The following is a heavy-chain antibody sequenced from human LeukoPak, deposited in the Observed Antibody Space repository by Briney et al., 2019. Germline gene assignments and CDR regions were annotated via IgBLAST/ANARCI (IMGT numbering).Heavy chain of an antibody. V-gene: IGHV3-15*01. CDR3: TRAHCSSTSCSNYYYYYGMDV. J-gene: IGHJ6*02. CDR2: IKSKADGGTT. D-gene: IGHD2-2*01. Sequence: GGSLRLSCAASGVTFSNAWMSWVRQAPGKGQDWDGRIKSKADGGTTDYAAPVKGRFTISRDDSKNTLYLQMNSLKTEDTAVYYCTRAHCSSTSCSNYYYYYGMDVWGQGTTVTVSS. CDR1: GVTFSNAW.